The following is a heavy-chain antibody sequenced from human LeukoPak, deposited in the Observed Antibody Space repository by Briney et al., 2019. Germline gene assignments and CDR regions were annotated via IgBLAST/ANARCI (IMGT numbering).Heavy chain of an antibody. D-gene: IGHD2-2*01. CDR3: ARDISSSISCYVY. CDR1: GFTFSSYS. Sequence: GGSLRLSCAVSGFTFSSYSMNWVRQAPGKGLEGVSSVSSSGNSIYYADSVKGRFPISRDNAKNSLYLQMNSLRAEDTALYYCARDISSSISCYVYWGQGTLVTVSS. J-gene: IGHJ4*02. CDR2: VSSSGNSI. V-gene: IGHV3-21*01.